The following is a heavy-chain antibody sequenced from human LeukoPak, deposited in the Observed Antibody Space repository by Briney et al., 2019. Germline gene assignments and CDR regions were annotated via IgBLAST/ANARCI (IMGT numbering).Heavy chain of an antibody. CDR2: ISSDASST. V-gene: IGHV3-74*01. CDR3: AMLAEMATIDDFDY. D-gene: IGHD5-24*01. Sequence: GGSLRLSCAASGFSFSSYWMHWVRQAPGKGLVWVSRISSDASSTNYADSVKGRFTISRDNAKNTLYLQMNSLRAEDTAVYYCAMLAEMATIDDFDYWGQGTLVTVSS. J-gene: IGHJ4*02. CDR1: GFSFSSYW.